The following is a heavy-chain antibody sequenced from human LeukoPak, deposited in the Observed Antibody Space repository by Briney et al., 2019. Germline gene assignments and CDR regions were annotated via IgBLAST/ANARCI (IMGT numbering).Heavy chain of an antibody. J-gene: IGHJ4*02. V-gene: IGHV3-48*04. CDR3: ATDSPETAAFDY. CDR2: IVGSSSNI. Sequence: GGSLILSCTASGFSFITYSMNWVRHAPGKGLEWVSYIVGSSSNIYYADSVKGRFTISRDNAKNSLYLQMDSLRAEDTAVYYCATDSPETAAFDYWGQGTLVTVSS. D-gene: IGHD1-1*01. CDR1: GFSFITYS.